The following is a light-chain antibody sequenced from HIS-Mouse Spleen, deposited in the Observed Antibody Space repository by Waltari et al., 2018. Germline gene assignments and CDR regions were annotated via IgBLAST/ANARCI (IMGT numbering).Light chain of an antibody. CDR3: SSYTSSSTF. CDR1: SRDVGGYHD. J-gene: IGLJ1*01. V-gene: IGLV2-14*01. Sequence: QSALTQPAPVSGSPGPSITISCTGTSRDVGGYHDVPWYQQHPGQAPKLLTYEVSHRPSGVSNRFSGSKSGNTASLTISGLQAEDEADYYCSSYTSSSTFFGTGTKVTVL. CDR2: EVS.